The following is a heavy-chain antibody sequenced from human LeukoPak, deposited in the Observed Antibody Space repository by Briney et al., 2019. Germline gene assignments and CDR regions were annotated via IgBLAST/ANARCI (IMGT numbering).Heavy chain of an antibody. D-gene: IGHD2-15*01. CDR3: ASDPQLGYCSGGSCYSTWFDP. CDR2: ISGSSSTI. V-gene: IGHV3-48*01. CDR1: GFTFSSYS. J-gene: IGHJ5*02. Sequence: GGSLRLSCAASGFTFSSYSVNWVRQAPGKGLEWVSYISGSSSTIYYADSVKGRFTISRDNAKNSLYLQMNSLRAEDTAVYYCASDPQLGYCSGGSCYSTWFDPWGQGTLVTVSS.